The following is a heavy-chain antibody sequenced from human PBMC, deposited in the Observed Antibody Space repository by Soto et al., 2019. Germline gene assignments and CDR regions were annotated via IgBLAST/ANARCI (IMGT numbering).Heavy chain of an antibody. CDR1: GFTFTHSA. CDR3: AAEYDYGDGDPRGLID. CDR2: IVVGSGKT. D-gene: IGHD2-21*01. J-gene: IGHJ4*02. V-gene: IGHV1-58*02. Sequence: MQLVQSGPEVKKAGTSVTVTCKASGFTFTHSAIQWVRQARGRGVERIGWIVVGSGKTNYAPKLKERVTITWDTSTFTGYMELSSLRSEDTAVYYCAAEYDYGDGDPRGLIDWGQGTLVTVSS.